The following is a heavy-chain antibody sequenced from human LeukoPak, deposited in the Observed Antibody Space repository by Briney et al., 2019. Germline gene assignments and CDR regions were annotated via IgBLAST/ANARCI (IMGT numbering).Heavy chain of an antibody. J-gene: IGHJ5*02. Sequence: SETLSLTCTVSGGSVSSGRYYWSWIRHPPGKGLEWIGYIYYSGSTNYSPSLKSRVTISVDTSKNQFSLNLSSVTAADTAVYYCAGDEKYYDILTGYTYNWFDPWGQGTLVTVSS. CDR2: IYYSGST. V-gene: IGHV4-61*01. CDR3: AGDEKYYDILTGYTYNWFDP. CDR1: GGSVSSGRYY. D-gene: IGHD3-9*01.